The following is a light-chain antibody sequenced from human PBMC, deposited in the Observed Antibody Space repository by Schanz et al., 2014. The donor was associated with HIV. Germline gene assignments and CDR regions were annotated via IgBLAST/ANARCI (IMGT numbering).Light chain of an antibody. CDR2: RAS. CDR3: QQANSFPWT. CDR1: QSVSSSY. V-gene: IGKV3D-7*01. J-gene: IGKJ1*01. Sequence: EIVLTQSPGTLSLSPGERATLSCRASQSVSSSYLAWYQQKPGQAPRLLIYRASTRATGIPARFSGSGSGTEFTLTISSLLSEDIAVYYCQQANSFPWTFGQGTKVDLK.